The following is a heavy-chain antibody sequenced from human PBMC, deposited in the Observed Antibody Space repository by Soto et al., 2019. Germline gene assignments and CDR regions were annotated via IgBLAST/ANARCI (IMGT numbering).Heavy chain of an antibody. D-gene: IGHD3-9*01. CDR2: IYYSGST. V-gene: IGHV4-59*01. Sequence: PSATLSLTCTVSGGSISSYYWSWIRQPPGKGLEWIGYIYYSGSTNYNPSLKSRVTISVDTSKNQFSLKLSSVTAADTAVYYCARVNRLGILTGYYSFDPWGQGTLVTVSS. CDR1: GGSISSYY. J-gene: IGHJ5*02. CDR3: ARVNRLGILTGYYSFDP.